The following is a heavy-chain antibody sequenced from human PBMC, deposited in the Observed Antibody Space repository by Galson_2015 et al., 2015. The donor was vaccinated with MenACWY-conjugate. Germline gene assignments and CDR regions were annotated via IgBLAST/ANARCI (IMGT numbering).Heavy chain of an antibody. V-gene: IGHV3-21*01. J-gene: IGHJ6*04. CDR2: ISSSSSYI. CDR1: GFTFSSYS. D-gene: IGHD6-19*01. Sequence: SLRLSCAASGFTFSSYSMNWVRQAPGKGLEWVSSISSSSSYIYYADSVKGRFTISRDNAKNSLYLQMNSLRAEDTAVYYCARDTKGYSSGGPTDVWGKGTTVTVSS. CDR3: ARDTKGYSSGGPTDV.